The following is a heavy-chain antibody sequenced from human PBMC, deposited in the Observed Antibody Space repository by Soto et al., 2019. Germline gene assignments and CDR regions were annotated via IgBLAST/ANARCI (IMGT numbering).Heavy chain of an antibody. CDR3: AKDLIEVVPDAFDI. Sequence: LTCAISGDSVSSNSGAWNWIRQSPSRGLEWLGRTYYRSKWSFDYALSVKSRVTIDPDTSKNQFSLHLDSLTPEDTAVYYCAKDLIEVVPDAFDIWGQGTMVTVSS. D-gene: IGHD3-22*01. J-gene: IGHJ3*02. CDR1: GDSVSSNSGA. V-gene: IGHV6-1*01. CDR2: TYYRSKWSF.